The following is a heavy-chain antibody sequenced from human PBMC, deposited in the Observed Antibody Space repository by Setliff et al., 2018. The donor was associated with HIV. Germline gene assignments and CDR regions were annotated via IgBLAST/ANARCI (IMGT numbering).Heavy chain of an antibody. D-gene: IGHD1-26*01. J-gene: IGHJ5*02. Sequence: SETLSLTCTVSGGSIDSTSYYWGWIRQPPGKGLEWIGSIYYSGSTYYNPSLKSRVTLSVDTSKNQFSLKLSSVTAADTAVYYCAKEGNSVDNWLDPWGPGTLVTAPQ. V-gene: IGHV4-39*07. CDR2: IYYSGST. CDR3: AKEGNSVDNWLDP. CDR1: GGSIDSTSYY.